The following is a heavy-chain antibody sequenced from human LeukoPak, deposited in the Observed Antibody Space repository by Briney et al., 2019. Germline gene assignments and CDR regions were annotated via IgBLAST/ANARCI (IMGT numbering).Heavy chain of an antibody. CDR1: GYTLTELS. Sequence: ASVKVSRKVSGYTLTELSMHWVRQAPGKGLEWMGGFDPEDGETIYAQKFQGRVTMTEDTSTDTAYMELSSLRSEDTAVYYCATGRYNWNYFDPWGQGTLVTVSS. CDR2: FDPEDGET. V-gene: IGHV1-24*01. D-gene: IGHD1-7*01. J-gene: IGHJ5*02. CDR3: ATGRYNWNYFDP.